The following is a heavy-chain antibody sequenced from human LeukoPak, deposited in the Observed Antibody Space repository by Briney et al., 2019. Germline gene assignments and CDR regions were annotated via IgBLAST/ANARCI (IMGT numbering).Heavy chain of an antibody. V-gene: IGHV4-59*01. Sequence: SETPSLTCTVSGGSISSYYWSWIRQPPGKGLEWIGYIHYSGSTNYNPSLKSRVTISVDTSKNQFSLKLSSVTAADTAVYYCARSEVWLGQYYFDYWGQGTLVTVSS. CDR3: ARSEVWLGQYYFDY. CDR2: IHYSGST. CDR1: GGSISSYY. J-gene: IGHJ4*02. D-gene: IGHD6-19*01.